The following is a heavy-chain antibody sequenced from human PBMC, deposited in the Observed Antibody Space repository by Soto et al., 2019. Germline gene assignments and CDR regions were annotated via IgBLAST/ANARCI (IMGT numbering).Heavy chain of an antibody. Sequence: SVKVSCKASGFTFTSSAVQWVRQARGQRLEWIGWIVVGSGNTNYAQKFQERVTITRDMSTSTAYMELSSLRSEDTAVYYCAAGYCGGDCYDDSYYYYGMDVWGQGTTVTVSS. CDR2: IVVGSGNT. V-gene: IGHV1-58*01. CDR1: GFTFTSSA. CDR3: AAGYCGGDCYDDSYYYYGMDV. D-gene: IGHD2-21*02. J-gene: IGHJ6*02.